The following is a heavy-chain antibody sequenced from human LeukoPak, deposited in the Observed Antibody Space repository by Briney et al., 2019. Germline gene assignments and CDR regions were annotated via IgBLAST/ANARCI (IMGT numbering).Heavy chain of an antibody. J-gene: IGHJ3*02. V-gene: IGHV4-59*01. CDR2: IYYSGGT. CDR3: ARPNLTPPTLVGFHI. CDR1: GDPISSSY. Sequence: PSETLSLTCTVSGDPISSSYWSWIRQPPGKGLEWIGYIYYSGGTDYNPSLKSRVTIAVDTSKSQFSLKLSSVTAADTAVYYCARPNLTPPTLVGFHIWGQGTMVTVSS. D-gene: IGHD3-9*01.